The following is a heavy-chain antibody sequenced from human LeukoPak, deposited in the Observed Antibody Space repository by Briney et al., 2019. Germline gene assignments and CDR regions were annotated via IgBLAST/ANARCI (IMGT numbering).Heavy chain of an antibody. CDR2: INPNSGGT. D-gene: IGHD3-9*01. V-gene: IGHV1-2*02. CDR1: GYTFTGYY. CDR3: ARGWRLRYFDWLLSPDYYGMDV. Sequence: ASVTVSCKASGYTFTGYYRHWVRQAPGQGLEWVGWINPNSGGTNYAQKVQGRVTMTRDTSISTAYMELSRLRSDDTAVYYCARGWRLRYFDWLLSPDYYGMDVWGQGTTVTVSS. J-gene: IGHJ6*02.